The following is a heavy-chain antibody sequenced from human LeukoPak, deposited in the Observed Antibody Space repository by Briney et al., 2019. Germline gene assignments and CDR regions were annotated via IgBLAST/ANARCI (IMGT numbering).Heavy chain of an antibody. D-gene: IGHD2-15*01. CDR3: VREDCRSGSCSSGFDY. CDR1: GDRVSSNSAA. CDR2: TYDRSKWYD. J-gene: IGHJ4*02. Sequence: SETLSLTFALSGDRVSSNSAAWTWVRQSPSRGLEWLGITYDRSKWYDDYAVSVKSRITINPDTSNNHFSLQLNSVTPEDTAVYYCVREDCRSGSCSSGFDYWAQGTLVIVSS. V-gene: IGHV6-1*01.